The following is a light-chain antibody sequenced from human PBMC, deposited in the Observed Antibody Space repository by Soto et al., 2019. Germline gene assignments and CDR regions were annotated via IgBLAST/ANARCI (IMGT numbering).Light chain of an antibody. Sequence: EIVLTQSPGTLSLSPGERATLSCRASQSVSSTYLAWYQQKPGQAPRLLIYSASTRATGIPDRFSGSGSGTDFTLTISRLEPEDFAVYYWQQYDRSLYPFGQGTKLEIK. CDR3: QQYDRSLYP. V-gene: IGKV3-20*01. CDR2: SAS. CDR1: QSVSSTY. J-gene: IGKJ2*01.